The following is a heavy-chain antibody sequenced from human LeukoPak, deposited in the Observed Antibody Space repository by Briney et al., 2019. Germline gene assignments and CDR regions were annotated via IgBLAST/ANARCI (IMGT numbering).Heavy chain of an antibody. CDR1: GFTFDDYA. CDR3: ARDGSGRVPEMSAPDY. D-gene: IGHD3-10*01. CDR2: ISWNSGSI. Sequence: PGRSLRLSCAASGFTFDDYAMHWVRQAPGRGLEWVSGISWNSGSIGYADSVKGRFTISRDNAKNSLFLQMNSLRAEDAAVYYCARDGSGRVPEMSAPDYWGQGTLVTVSS. V-gene: IGHV3-9*01. J-gene: IGHJ4*02.